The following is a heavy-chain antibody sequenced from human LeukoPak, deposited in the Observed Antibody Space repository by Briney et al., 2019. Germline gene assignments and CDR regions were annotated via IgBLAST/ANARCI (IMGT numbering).Heavy chain of an antibody. J-gene: IGHJ3*02. D-gene: IGHD6-19*01. CDR1: GFTVSSNY. CDR2: FYSGGSA. Sequence: GGSLRLSCVASGFTVSSNYMSWVRQAPGKGLEWVSVFYSGGSAYYADSVKGRFTISRGNSKNTLYLQMNSLRAEDTAVYFCARGGLAVTGPDAFDIWGQGTMVTVS. CDR3: ARGGLAVTGPDAFDI. V-gene: IGHV3-53*01.